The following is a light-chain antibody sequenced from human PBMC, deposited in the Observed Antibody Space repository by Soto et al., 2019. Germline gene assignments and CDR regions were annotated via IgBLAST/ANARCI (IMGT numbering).Light chain of an antibody. CDR1: QSFGSCL. Sequence: EIVLTQSAGTLSLSPGEGGTLXCRASQSFGSCLLAWYQREVGQAPRLPTYGASSRANGSPHRFSGSGSATDFTRTISRLEPEDFAVYYGQQYGSSPRTFGQGTRLEIK. CDR2: GAS. CDR3: QQYGSSPRT. V-gene: IGKV3-20*01. J-gene: IGKJ5*01.